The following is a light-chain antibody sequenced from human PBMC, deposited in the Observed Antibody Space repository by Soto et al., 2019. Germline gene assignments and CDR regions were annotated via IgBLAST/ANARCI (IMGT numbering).Light chain of an antibody. CDR1: NTDVGHDKF. CDR3: GSYTTSKTGV. CDR2: DVS. V-gene: IGLV2-14*01. J-gene: IGLJ3*02. Sequence: QSVLTQPASVSGSPGQSITITCTGSNTDVGHDKFVSWYQQHPGKAPKLMIYDVSRRPSGISDRFSGSKSGNTASLTISGLQAEDEADYYCGSYTTSKTGVFGGGTQLTVL.